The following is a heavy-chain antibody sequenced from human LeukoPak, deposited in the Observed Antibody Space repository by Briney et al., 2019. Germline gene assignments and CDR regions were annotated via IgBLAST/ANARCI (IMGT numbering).Heavy chain of an antibody. Sequence: QSGGSLRLSCAAPGFTFSSYGRHWVPQAPGKGLEWVAVIWYDGSNKYYADSVKGRFTISRDNSKNTLYLQMNSLRAEDTAVYYCAKDLSPYYDSSGPQSSWGQGTLVTVSS. CDR1: GFTFSSYG. CDR2: IWYDGSNK. D-gene: IGHD3-22*01. J-gene: IGHJ5*02. CDR3: AKDLSPYYDSSGPQSS. V-gene: IGHV3-33*06.